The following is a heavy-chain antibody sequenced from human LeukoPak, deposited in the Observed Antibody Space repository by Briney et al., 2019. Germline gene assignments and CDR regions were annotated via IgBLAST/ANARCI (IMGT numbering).Heavy chain of an antibody. CDR1: GFTFSSYA. J-gene: IGHJ4*02. Sequence: PGGSLRLSCAASGFTFSSYAMSWVRQVPGKGLVWVSNINSGGSSTNYADSVKGRFTISRDNAKNTLYLQMNSLRAEDTAVYFCARGGGYSYGAFDYWGQGTLVTASS. CDR3: ARGGGYSYGAFDY. V-gene: IGHV3-74*01. D-gene: IGHD5-18*01. CDR2: INSGGSST.